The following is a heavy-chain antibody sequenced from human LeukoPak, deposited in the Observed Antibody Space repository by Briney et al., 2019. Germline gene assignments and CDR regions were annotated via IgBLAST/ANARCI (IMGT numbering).Heavy chain of an antibody. CDR2: ISSSSSYI. J-gene: IGHJ4*02. Sequence: GGPLRLSCAASGFTFSSYSMNWVRQAPGKGLEWVSSISSSSSYIYYADSVKGRFTISRDNAKNTLYLQMNSLRAEDTAVYFCAKRGVVIRVILVGFHKEAYYFESWGQGALVTVSS. V-gene: IGHV3-21*04. CDR1: GFTFSSYS. CDR3: AKRGVVIRVILVGFHKEAYYFES. D-gene: IGHD3/OR15-3a*01.